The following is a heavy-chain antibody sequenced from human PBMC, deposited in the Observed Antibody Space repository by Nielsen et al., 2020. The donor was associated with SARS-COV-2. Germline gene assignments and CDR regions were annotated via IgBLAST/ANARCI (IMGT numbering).Heavy chain of an antibody. Sequence: WIRQPPGKGLEWVSNISSSSSSIYYADSVKGRFTISRDNAKNSLYLQMNSLRAEDTAVYYCARDLRRNYYYDSSGYSGFDYWGQGTLVTVSS. D-gene: IGHD3-22*01. J-gene: IGHJ4*02. V-gene: IGHV3-48*04. CDR3: ARDLRRNYYYDSSGYSGFDY. CDR2: ISSSSSSI.